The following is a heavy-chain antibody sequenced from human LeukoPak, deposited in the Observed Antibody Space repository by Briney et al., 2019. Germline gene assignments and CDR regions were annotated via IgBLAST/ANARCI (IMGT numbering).Heavy chain of an antibody. Sequence: ASVKVSCKVSGYALTDLSMHWVRQAPGKGLEWMGGFEPEDGETIYAQKFQGRVTMTEDTSTDTAYMELSSLRSEDTAVYYCATVSWAIVVVPAAMGGFDYWGQGTLVTVSS. V-gene: IGHV1-24*01. J-gene: IGHJ4*02. CDR3: ATVSWAIVVVPAAMGGFDY. D-gene: IGHD2-2*01. CDR1: GYALTDLS. CDR2: FEPEDGET.